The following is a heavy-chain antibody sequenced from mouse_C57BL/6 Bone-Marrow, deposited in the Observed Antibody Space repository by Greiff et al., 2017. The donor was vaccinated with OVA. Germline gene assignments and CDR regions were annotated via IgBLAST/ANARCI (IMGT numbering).Heavy chain of an antibody. CDR2: IYPGSGST. CDR3: ALSTIVTFYWYFDV. J-gene: IGHJ1*03. CDR1: GYTFTSYW. V-gene: IGHV1-55*01. Sequence: VKLQQPGAELVKPGASVKMSCKASGYTFTSYWITWVKQRPGQGLEWIGDIYPGSGSTNYNEKFKSKATLTVDTSSSTAYMQLSSLTSEDSAVYYCALSTIVTFYWYFDVWGTGTTVTVSS. D-gene: IGHD2-5*01.